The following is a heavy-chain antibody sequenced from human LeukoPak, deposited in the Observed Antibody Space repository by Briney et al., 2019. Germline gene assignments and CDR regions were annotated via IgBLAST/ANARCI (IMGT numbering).Heavy chain of an antibody. CDR3: ARLWATVIDWGAFDI. J-gene: IGHJ3*02. CDR2: IKQDGSEK. CDR1: GFTVSDNY. V-gene: IGHV3-7*01. Sequence: GGSLRLSCAASGFTVSDNYMTWVRQAPGKGLEWVANIKQDGSEKYYVDSVKGRFTISRDNAKNSLSLHMNSLRAEDTAVYYCARLWATVIDWGAFDIWGQGTMITVSS. D-gene: IGHD4-17*01.